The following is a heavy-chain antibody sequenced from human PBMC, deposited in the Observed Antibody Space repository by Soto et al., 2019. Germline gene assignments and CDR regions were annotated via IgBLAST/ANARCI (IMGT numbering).Heavy chain of an antibody. Sequence: SETLSLTCTVSGGSISSSSYYWGWIRQPPGKGLEWIGSIYYSGNTYYNPSLKSRVTISVDTSKNQFSLKLSSVTAADTAVYYCARPRIAAAVDVAYYGMDVWSQGTTFTVAS. J-gene: IGHJ6*02. CDR1: GGSISSSSYY. CDR3: ARPRIAAAVDVAYYGMDV. D-gene: IGHD6-25*01. CDR2: IYYSGNT. V-gene: IGHV4-39*01.